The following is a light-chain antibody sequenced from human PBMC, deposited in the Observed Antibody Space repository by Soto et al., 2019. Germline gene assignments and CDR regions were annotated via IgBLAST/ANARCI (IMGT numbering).Light chain of an antibody. CDR3: QHYNSYSEA. V-gene: IGKV1-5*03. J-gene: IGKJ1*01. CDR2: KAS. Sequence: DIQMTQSPSSLSASIGDRVTITCRASQGIRNDLGWYQQKPGKAPKRLIYKASTLETGVPSRFSGSGSGTEFTLSISSLQPDDFATYYCQHYNSYSEAFGQRTKVDI. CDR1: QGIRND.